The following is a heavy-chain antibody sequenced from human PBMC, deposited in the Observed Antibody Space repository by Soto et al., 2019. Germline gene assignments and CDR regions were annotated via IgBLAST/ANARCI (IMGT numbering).Heavy chain of an antibody. V-gene: IGHV1-18*01. CDR2: ISAHNGNT. CDR3: ARGRYGDY. Sequence: QVHLVQSGAEVKKPGASVKVSCKASGYTFTSYGITWVRQAPGQGLEWMGWISAHNGNTDYAQKLQGRVIVTRDTSTSTAYMDLRSLRSDDTAVYYCARGRYGDYSGQGALVTVSS. D-gene: IGHD1-1*01. CDR1: GYTFTSYG. J-gene: IGHJ4*02.